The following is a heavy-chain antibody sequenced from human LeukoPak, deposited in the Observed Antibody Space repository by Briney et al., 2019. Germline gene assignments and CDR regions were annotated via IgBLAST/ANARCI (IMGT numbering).Heavy chain of an antibody. Sequence: ASVKVSCKASGYTFTSYAISWVRQAPGQGLEWMGRIIPILGIANYAQKFQGRVTITADKSTSTAYMELSSLRSEDTAVYYCARDSVTTQGGYWGQGTLVTVSS. J-gene: IGHJ4*02. D-gene: IGHD4-17*01. CDR1: GYTFTSYA. CDR2: IIPILGIA. V-gene: IGHV1-69*04. CDR3: ARDSVTTQGGY.